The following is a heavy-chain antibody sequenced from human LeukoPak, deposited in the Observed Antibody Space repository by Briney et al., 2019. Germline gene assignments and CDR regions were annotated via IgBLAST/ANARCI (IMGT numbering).Heavy chain of an antibody. Sequence: GGSLRLSRAASGFTLTSYAMSWVRQAPREGLEWVSAICGSVGSTYYADSAKGRFPISRDNSKNTLPLQMNSLRAEDTAVYYVEKGGGAYLFDYWGEGSLVTVSS. V-gene: IGHV3-23*01. CDR2: ICGSVGST. J-gene: IGHJ4*02. D-gene: IGHD1-26*01. CDR3: EKGGGAYLFDY. CDR1: GFTLTSYA.